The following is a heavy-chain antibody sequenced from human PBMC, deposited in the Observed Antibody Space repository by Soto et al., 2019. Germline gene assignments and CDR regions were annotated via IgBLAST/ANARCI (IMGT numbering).Heavy chain of an antibody. V-gene: IGHV1-2*04. CDR1: GYTFTGYY. D-gene: IGHD3-22*01. CDR2: INPNSGGT. CDR3: VTDSSGDNWFDP. Sequence: ASVKVSCKASGYTFTGYYMHWVRQAPGQGLEWMGWINPNSGGTNYAQKFQGWVTMTRDTSISTAYMELSSLRSEDTAVYYCVTDSSGDNWFDPWGQGTLVTVSS. J-gene: IGHJ5*02.